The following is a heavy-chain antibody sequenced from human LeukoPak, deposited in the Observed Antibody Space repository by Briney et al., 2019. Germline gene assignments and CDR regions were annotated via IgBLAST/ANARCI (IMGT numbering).Heavy chain of an antibody. Sequence: PGGSLRLSCAASGFTFSSYAMSWVRQAPGKGLEWVSAISGSGGSTYYADSVKGRFTISRDNSKNTLYLQMNSLRAEDTAVYYCARVPGGVWNYMDVWGKGTTGTVSS. CDR3: ARVPGGVWNYMDV. CDR2: ISGSGGST. V-gene: IGHV3-23*01. CDR1: GFTFSSYA. J-gene: IGHJ6*03. D-gene: IGHD1-1*01.